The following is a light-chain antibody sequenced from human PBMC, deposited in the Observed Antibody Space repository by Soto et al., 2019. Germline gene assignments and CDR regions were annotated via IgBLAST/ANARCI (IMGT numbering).Light chain of an antibody. CDR3: QQYGSSPPYT. Sequence: ESVLTQSPGTLSLSPGERATLSCRASQSVSNNHLAWYQQKPGQAPRLLIYATSSRATGIPDRFSGSGSGTDFTLTVSRLEPEDYAVYYCQQYGSSPPYTFGQGTKVDIK. CDR1: QSVSNNH. J-gene: IGKJ2*01. CDR2: ATS. V-gene: IGKV3-20*01.